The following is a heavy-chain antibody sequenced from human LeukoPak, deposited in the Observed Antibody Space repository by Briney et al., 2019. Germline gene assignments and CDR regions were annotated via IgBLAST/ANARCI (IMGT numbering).Heavy chain of an antibody. J-gene: IGHJ4*02. CDR2: ISGSSSYI. Sequence: PGGSLRLSCAASRFTFSTYSMNWVRQAPGKGLEWVSSISGSSSYIYYADSMKGRFTISRDNAKNSLYLQMNSLRAEDTAVYYCARTHSGGYSEPLTGFDYWGQGTLVTVSS. V-gene: IGHV3-21*01. CDR3: ARTHSGGYSEPLTGFDY. CDR1: RFTFSTYS. D-gene: IGHD3-22*01.